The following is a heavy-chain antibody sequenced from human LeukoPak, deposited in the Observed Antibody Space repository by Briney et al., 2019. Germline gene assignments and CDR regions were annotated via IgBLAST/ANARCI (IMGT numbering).Heavy chain of an antibody. V-gene: IGHV1-69*13. D-gene: IGHD3-22*01. J-gene: IGHJ4*02. CDR3: ASTSGYYYDSSGYLN. CDR1: GGTFSSYA. Sequence: ASVKVSCKASGGTFSSYAISWVRQAPGQGLEWMGGIIPIFGTANYAQKFQGRVTITADESTSTAYMELSSLRSEDTAVYYCASTSGYYYDSSGYLNWGQGTLVTVSS. CDR2: IIPIFGTA.